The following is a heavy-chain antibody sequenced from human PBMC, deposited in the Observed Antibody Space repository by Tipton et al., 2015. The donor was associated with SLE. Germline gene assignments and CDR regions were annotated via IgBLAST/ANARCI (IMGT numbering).Heavy chain of an antibody. D-gene: IGHD2-15*01. CDR3: ATGIRVTAALGYFDS. CDR1: GFTFSSYG. V-gene: IGHV3-30*02. Sequence: SLRLSCAASGFTFSSYGMHWVRQAPGKGLEWVAFIRYDGSNKYYADSVKGRFTISRDNSKNTLYLQMNSLRAEDTAVYYCATGIRVTAALGYFDSWGQGTLVTVSS. CDR2: IRYDGSNK. J-gene: IGHJ4*02.